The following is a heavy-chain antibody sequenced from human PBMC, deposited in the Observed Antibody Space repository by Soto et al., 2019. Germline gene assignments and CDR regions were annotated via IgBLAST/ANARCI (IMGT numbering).Heavy chain of an antibody. CDR1: GYIFTGYY. CDR2: XXXGXGXT. Sequence: ASVKVSCKASGYIFTGYYMHWVRQAPGQRLEXIGGXXXGXGXTXYXXXXQESVTITRDMSTSTAYMELSSLRSEDTAVYYCAGAPLGGGYNSYWGQGTLVTVSS. V-gene: IGHV1-58*02. J-gene: IGHJ4*02. CDR3: AGAPLGGGYNSY. D-gene: IGHD5-12*01.